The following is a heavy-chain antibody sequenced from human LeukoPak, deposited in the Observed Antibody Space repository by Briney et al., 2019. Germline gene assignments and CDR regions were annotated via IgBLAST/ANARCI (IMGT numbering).Heavy chain of an antibody. Sequence: SETLSLTCAVYGGSFSGYYWSWIRQPPGKGLEWIGEINHSGSTNYNPSLKSRVTISADTSKNQFSLKLSSVTAADTAVYYCARGTPWDVLRYFGYYYGMDVWGKGTRSPSPQ. J-gene: IGHJ6*04. V-gene: IGHV4-34*01. D-gene: IGHD3-9*01. CDR1: GGSFSGYY. CDR2: INHSGST. CDR3: ARGTPWDVLRYFGYYYGMDV.